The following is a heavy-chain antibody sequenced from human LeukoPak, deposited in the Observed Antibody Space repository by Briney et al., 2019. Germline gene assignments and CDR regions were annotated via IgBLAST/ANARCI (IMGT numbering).Heavy chain of an antibody. CDR1: GGSISSGSYY. D-gene: IGHD6-13*01. J-gene: IGHJ4*02. CDR3: AREDSAAGYDY. V-gene: IGHV4-61*02. CDR2: IYTSGST. Sequence: SQTLSLTCTVSGGSISSGSYYWSWIRQPAGKGLEWIGRIYTSGSTNYNPSLKSRVTISVDTSKNQFSLKLSSVTAADTAVYYCAREDSAAGYDYWGQGTLVTVSS.